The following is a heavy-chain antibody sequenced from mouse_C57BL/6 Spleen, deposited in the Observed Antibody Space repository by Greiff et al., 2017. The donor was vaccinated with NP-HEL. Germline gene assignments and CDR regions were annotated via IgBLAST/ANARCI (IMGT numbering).Heavy chain of an antibody. CDR2: ISYDGSN. CDR1: GYSITSGYY. J-gene: IGHJ2*01. V-gene: IGHV3-6*01. D-gene: IGHD2-4*01. Sequence: EVKVEESGPGLVKPSQSLSLTCSVTGYSITSGYYWNWIRQFPGNKLEWMGYISYDGSNNYNPSLKNRISITRDTSKNQFFLKLNSVTTEDTATYYCARVDYVFDYWGQGTTLTVSS. CDR3: ARVDYVFDY.